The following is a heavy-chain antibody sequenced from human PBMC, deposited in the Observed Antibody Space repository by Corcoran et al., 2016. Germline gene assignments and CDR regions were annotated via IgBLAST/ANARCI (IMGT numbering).Heavy chain of an antibody. D-gene: IGHD1-1*01. CDR1: GGSISSSSYY. Sequence: QLQLQESGPGLVTPSETLSLTCTVSGGSISSSSYYWGWIRQPPGKGLEWIGSIYYSGSTYYNPSLKSRVTISVDPSKNQFALKLSSVTAADTAVYYCARYRLERPGGGMDVWGQGTTVTVSS. J-gene: IGHJ6*02. CDR3: ARYRLERPGGGMDV. V-gene: IGHV4-39*07. CDR2: IYYSGST.